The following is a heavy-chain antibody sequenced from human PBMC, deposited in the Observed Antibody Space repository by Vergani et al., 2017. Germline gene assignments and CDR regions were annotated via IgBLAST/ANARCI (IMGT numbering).Heavy chain of an antibody. J-gene: IGHJ6*02. Sequence: QVQLVESGGGLVKPGGSLRLSCAASGFTFSDYYMSWIRQAPGKGLEWFSYISSSVSTIYYADSVKGRFTISRDNAKNSLYMQMNSLRAEDTAVYYCARGFEDGDYYYYGMDVWGQGTTVTVSS. V-gene: IGHV3-11*01. D-gene: IGHD3-10*01. CDR1: GFTFSDYY. CDR3: ARGFEDGDYYYYGMDV. CDR2: ISSSVSTI.